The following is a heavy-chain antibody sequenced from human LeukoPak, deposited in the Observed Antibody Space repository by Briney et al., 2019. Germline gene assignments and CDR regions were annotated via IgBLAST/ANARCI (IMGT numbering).Heavy chain of an antibody. CDR1: GGSISSNSYY. V-gene: IGHV4-61*05. CDR3: ARAGGSGSYYDDAFDI. D-gene: IGHD3-10*01. Sequence: PSETLSLTCTVSGGSISSNSYYWGWIRQPPGKGLEWIGYIYYSGSTNYNPSLKSRVTISVDTSKNQFSLKLSSVTAADTAVYYCARAGGSGSYYDDAFDIWGQGTMVTVSS. CDR2: IYYSGST. J-gene: IGHJ3*02.